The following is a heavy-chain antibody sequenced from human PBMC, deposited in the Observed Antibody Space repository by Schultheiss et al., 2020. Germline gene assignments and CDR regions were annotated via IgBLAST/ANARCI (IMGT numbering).Heavy chain of an antibody. Sequence: GGSLRLSCAASGFTFSDYYMNWVRQAPGKGLEWVSSISSSSTIYYADSVKGRFTISRDNAKNSLYLQMNNLRAEDTAVYYCARGVGAAGIGDYWGQGTLVTVSS. J-gene: IGHJ4*02. D-gene: IGHD6-13*01. CDR1: GFTFSDYY. CDR3: ARGVGAAGIGDY. V-gene: IGHV3-69-1*01. CDR2: ISSSSTI.